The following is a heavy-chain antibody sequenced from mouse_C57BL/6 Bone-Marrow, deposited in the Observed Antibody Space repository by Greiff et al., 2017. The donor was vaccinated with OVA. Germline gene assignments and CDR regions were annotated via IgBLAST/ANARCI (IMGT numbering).Heavy chain of an antibody. J-gene: IGHJ4*01. V-gene: IGHV1-64*01. Sequence: QVQLQQPGAELVKPGASVKLSCKASGYTFTSYWMHWVKQRPGQGLEWIGMIHPNSGSTNYNEKFKSKATFTADTSSNTAYMQLSSLTTEDSAIYYCARDLDDYYAMDYWGQGTSVTVSS. CDR2: IHPNSGST. CDR1: GYTFTSYW. CDR3: ARDLDDYYAMDY.